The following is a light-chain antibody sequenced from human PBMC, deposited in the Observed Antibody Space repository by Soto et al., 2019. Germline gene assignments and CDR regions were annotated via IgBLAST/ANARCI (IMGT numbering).Light chain of an antibody. CDR2: GNS. V-gene: IGLV1-40*01. J-gene: IGLJ3*02. Sequence: QSVLTQPPSVSGAPGQRVTISCTGSSSNIGAGYDVHWYQQLPGTAPKLLIYGNSNRPSGVPDRFSGSKSGTSASLAITVLQAEEEADYYCQSYDSSLSALFGGGTKLTVL. CDR1: SSNIGAGYD. CDR3: QSYDSSLSAL.